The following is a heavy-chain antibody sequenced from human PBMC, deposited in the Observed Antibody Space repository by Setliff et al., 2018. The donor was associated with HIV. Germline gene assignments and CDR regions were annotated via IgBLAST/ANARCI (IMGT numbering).Heavy chain of an antibody. CDR1: GFTFSSYA. CDR2: ISSSDSTI. Sequence: GGSLRLSCAASGFTFSSYAMSWVRQAPGKGLEWISYISSSDSTIYYTDSVKGRFTISRDNAKNSLYLQMNSLKIEDTAVYYCSGMGVEVVSHYYGMDVWGQGTTVTVSS. J-gene: IGHJ6*02. CDR3: SGMGVEVVSHYYGMDV. D-gene: IGHD2-2*01. V-gene: IGHV3-48*04.